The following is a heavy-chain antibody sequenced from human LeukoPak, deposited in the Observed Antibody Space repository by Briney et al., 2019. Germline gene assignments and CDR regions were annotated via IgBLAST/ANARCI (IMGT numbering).Heavy chain of an antibody. CDR2: IYYSGST. Sequence: SETLSLTCTVSGGSISPYYWSWIRQPPGKGLEWIGYIYYSGSTYYNPSLKSRVSISVDTSKNQFSLKLSSVTAADTAVYYCARGGKAAVRFDLWGRGTLVTVSS. CDR1: GGSISPYY. J-gene: IGHJ2*01. D-gene: IGHD2-15*01. V-gene: IGHV4-59*08. CDR3: ARGGKAAVRFDL.